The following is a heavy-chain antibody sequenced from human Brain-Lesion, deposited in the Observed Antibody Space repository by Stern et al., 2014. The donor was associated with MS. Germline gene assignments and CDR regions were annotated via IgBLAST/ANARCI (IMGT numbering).Heavy chain of an antibody. CDR1: GGSISSSNW. V-gene: IGHV4-4*02. J-gene: IGHJ5*02. CDR3: ARFPTQSPSDP. CDR2: SDHSGST. Sequence: VQLVESGPGLVKPSGTLSLTCAASGGSISSSNWWSWVRQSPGKGLEWIGGSDHSGSTIYDQSLKSRVTVSVDTSQNRFSLNLGSVTAADTAVYFCARFPTQSPSDP.